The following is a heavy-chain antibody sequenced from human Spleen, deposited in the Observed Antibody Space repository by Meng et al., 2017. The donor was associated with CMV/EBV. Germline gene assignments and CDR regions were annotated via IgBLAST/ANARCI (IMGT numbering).Heavy chain of an antibody. J-gene: IGHJ6*02. CDR1: GFTVTINY. Sequence: GESLKISCAASGFTVTINYMSWVRQAPGKGLEWVAVIYSGGTAYFADPVKGRFTISRDNSKNTLHLQMNSLRVADTAVYYCARANWDCSNGVCHYPGMDVWGQGTTVTVSS. D-gene: IGHD2-8*01. V-gene: IGHV3-53*01. CDR3: ARANWDCSNGVCHYPGMDV. CDR2: IYSGGTA.